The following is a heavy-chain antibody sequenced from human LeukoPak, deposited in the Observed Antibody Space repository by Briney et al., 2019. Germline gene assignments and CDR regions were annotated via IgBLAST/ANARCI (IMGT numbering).Heavy chain of an antibody. CDR1: GYTLTELS. D-gene: IGHD3-22*01. CDR2: FDPEDGET. Sequence: ASVKVSCKVSGYTLTELSMHWVRQAPGKGLEWMGGFDPEDGETIYAQKFQGRVTMTEDTSTDTAYMELSSLRSEDTAVYYCATDFISHYYVSSLDYWGQGTLVTVSS. V-gene: IGHV1-24*01. J-gene: IGHJ4*02. CDR3: ATDFISHYYVSSLDY.